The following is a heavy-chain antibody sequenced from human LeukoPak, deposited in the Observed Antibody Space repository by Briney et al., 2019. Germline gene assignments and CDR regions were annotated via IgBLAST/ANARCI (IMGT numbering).Heavy chain of an antibody. D-gene: IGHD3-16*02. Sequence: SETLSLTCTVSGGSISSYYWSWIRQPAGKGLEWIGRIYTSGSTNYNPSLKSRVTMSVDTSKNQFSLKVTSVTAADTAVYYCARDGPFWGSSRPSFDYWGQGTLVIVSS. CDR1: GGSISSYY. V-gene: IGHV4-4*07. CDR3: ARDGPFWGSSRPSFDY. CDR2: IYTSGST. J-gene: IGHJ4*02.